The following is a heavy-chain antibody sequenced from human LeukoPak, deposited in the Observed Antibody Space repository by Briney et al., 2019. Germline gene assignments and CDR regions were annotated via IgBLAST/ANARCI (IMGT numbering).Heavy chain of an antibody. J-gene: IGHJ5*02. CDR2: ISAYNGNT. CDR3: ARAPLPIVGATGTWFDP. D-gene: IGHD1-26*01. V-gene: IGHV1-18*01. CDR1: GYTFTSYG. Sequence: ASVKVSCKASGYTFTSYGISWVRQAPGQGLEWMVWISAYNGNTNYAQKLQGRVTMTTDTSTSTAYMELRSLRSDDTAVYYCARAPLPIVGATGTWFDPWGQGTLVTVSS.